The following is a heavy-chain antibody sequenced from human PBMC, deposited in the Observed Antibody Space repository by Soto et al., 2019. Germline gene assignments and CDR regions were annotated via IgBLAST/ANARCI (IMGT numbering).Heavy chain of an antibody. CDR3: AREVTEGFDI. D-gene: IGHD3-10*01. V-gene: IGHV1-69*01. CDR2: IVPVFDTR. J-gene: IGHJ3*02. Sequence: QVQLVQSGAEVKKPGSSVKVSRQASRDTFNTYGIGWVRQAPGQGLEWMGGIVPVFDTRNYAQKFQGRVTITADESTSTAYMELRSLRSEDTAVYYCAREVTEGFDIWGQGTMVTVSS. CDR1: RDTFNTYG.